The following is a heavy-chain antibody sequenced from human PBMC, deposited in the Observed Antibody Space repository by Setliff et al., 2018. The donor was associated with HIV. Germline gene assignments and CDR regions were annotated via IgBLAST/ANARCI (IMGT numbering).Heavy chain of an antibody. V-gene: IGHV4-61*02. CDR2: SYTSGST. CDR3: ARLVEVRGAANDYFDC. Sequence: SETMSLTCTVSGGSFSSATYSWIWIRQPAGKGLEYIGPSYTSGSTRYNPSLKSRLSISVDTSKNQISLKMSSVTAADTAVYYCARLVEVRGAANDYFDCWGQGTLVTVSS. D-gene: IGHD3-10*01. J-gene: IGHJ4*02. CDR1: GGSFSSATYS.